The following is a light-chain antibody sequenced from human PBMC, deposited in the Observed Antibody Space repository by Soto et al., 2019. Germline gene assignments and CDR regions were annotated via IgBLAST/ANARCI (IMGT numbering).Light chain of an antibody. CDR3: XQXNNWPLT. CDR2: GAS. J-gene: IGKJ4*01. CDR1: QSINNN. Sequence: EIVMTQSPATLSVSPGERATLSCRASQSINNNLAWYQQKPGQGPRLLIYGASSRATGIPARFSGSGSGTGFTLXISSXXSEDFAIXXCXQXNNWPLTFGGGTKVEIK. V-gene: IGKV3-15*01.